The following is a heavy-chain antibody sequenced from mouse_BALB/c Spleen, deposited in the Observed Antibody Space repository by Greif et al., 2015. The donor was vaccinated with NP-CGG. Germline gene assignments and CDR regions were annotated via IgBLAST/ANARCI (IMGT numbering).Heavy chain of an antibody. CDR2: ISDGGSYT. Sequence: EVMLVESGGGLVKPGGSLKLSCAASGFTFSDYYMYWVRQTPEKRLEWVATISDGGSYTYYPDSVKGRFTISRDNAKNNLYLQMSSLKSEDTAKYYCATQSFAYWGQGTLVTVSA. V-gene: IGHV5-4*02. J-gene: IGHJ3*01. CDR1: GFTFSDYY. CDR3: ATQSFAY.